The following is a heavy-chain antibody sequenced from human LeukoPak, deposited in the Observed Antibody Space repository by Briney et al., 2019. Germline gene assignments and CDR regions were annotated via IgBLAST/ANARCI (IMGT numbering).Heavy chain of an antibody. J-gene: IGHJ5*02. Sequence: GASVKVSCKASGGTFTSYYMHWVRQAPGQGLEWMGIINPSGGSTSYAQKFQGRVTMTRDMSTSTVYMELSSLRSEDTAVYYCAILTGYDFWSGRDRGILYNWFDPWGQGTLVTVSS. CDR2: INPSGGST. CDR3: AILTGYDFWSGRDRGILYNWFDP. V-gene: IGHV1-46*01. D-gene: IGHD3-3*01. CDR1: GGTFTSYY.